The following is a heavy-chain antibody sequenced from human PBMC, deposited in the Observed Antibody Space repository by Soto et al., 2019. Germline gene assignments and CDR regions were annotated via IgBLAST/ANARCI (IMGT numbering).Heavy chain of an antibody. CDR1: VGGFSIYA. V-gene: IGHV1-69*01. CDR3: ARSRDSSGYYSYVDY. J-gene: IGHJ4*02. CDR2: IIPIFGTA. D-gene: IGHD3-22*01. Sequence: SLKGCGKVVVGGFSIYASGSRRHATGQGLEWMGGIIPIFGTANYAQKFQGRVTITADESTSTDYMELSSLRSEDTAVYYCARSRDSSGYYSYVDYLLQGSLVT.